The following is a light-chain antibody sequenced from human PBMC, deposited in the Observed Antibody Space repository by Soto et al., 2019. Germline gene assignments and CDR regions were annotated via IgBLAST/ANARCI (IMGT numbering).Light chain of an antibody. CDR1: QSISSW. V-gene: IGKV1-5*01. Sequence: DIQMTQSPSTLSASVGDRVTITCRASQSISSWLAWYQQKPGKAPKLLIYDASSLESGVPSRFSGSGSGTVFTLTISSLQPDDVATYYCQQYNSYLLTFGRGTKVEIK. CDR3: QQYNSYLLT. CDR2: DAS. J-gene: IGKJ4*01.